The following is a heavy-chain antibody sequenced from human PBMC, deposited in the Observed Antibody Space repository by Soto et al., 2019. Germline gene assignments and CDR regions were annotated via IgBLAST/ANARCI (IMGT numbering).Heavy chain of an antibody. CDR3: AKAGGWDYWSVFEP. CDR1: FFIFSYHW. J-gene: IGHJ5*02. Sequence: GGSLRLSCAASFFIFSYHWMGWVRQAPGKGPEWVANIKQDGSEKHYVASVEGRFTISRDNAKNSLFLQMNSLTAEDTAIYYCAKAGGWDYWSVFEPWGVGILVTVS. CDR2: IKQDGSEK. V-gene: IGHV3-7*01. D-gene: IGHD1-1*01.